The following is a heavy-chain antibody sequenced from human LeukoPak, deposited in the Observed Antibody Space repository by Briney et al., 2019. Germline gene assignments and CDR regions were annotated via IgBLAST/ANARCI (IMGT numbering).Heavy chain of an antibody. CDR1: GYTFTSYG. D-gene: IGHD3-22*01. J-gene: IGHJ4*02. Sequence: ASVKVSCKASGYTFTSYGISWVRQAPGQGLEWMGWISAYNGNTKYAQKLQGRVTMTTDTSTSTAYMELRSLRSDNTAVYYCAREHYYDSSGYYHGKYYFDYWGQGTLVTVSS. CDR2: ISAYNGNT. CDR3: AREHYYDSSGYYHGKYYFDY. V-gene: IGHV1-18*01.